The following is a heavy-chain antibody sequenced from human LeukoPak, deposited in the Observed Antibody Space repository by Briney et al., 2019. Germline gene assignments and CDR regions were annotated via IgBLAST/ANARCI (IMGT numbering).Heavy chain of an antibody. V-gene: IGHV3-23*01. J-gene: IGHJ4*02. CDR2: ISGSGGST. Sequence: PGGSLRLSCAASGFTFSSYAMSWVRQAPGKGLEWVSAISGSGGSTYYADSVKGRFTISRDNSENKLYLQMNSLRAEDTDVYYCAKVPDDYDFWSGYYYFDYWGQGTLVTVSS. CDR3: AKVPDDYDFWSGYYYFDY. D-gene: IGHD3-3*01. CDR1: GFTFSSYA.